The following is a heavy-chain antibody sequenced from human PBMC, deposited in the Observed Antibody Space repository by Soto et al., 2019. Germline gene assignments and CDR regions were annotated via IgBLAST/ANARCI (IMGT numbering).Heavy chain of an antibody. CDR2: INHSGST. V-gene: IGHV4-34*01. Sequence: ASETLSLTCAVYGGSFSGYYWSWIRQPPGKGLEWIGEINHSGSTNYNPSLKSRVTISVDTSKNQFSLKLSSVTAADTAVHYCAREAVRYFDWLSYFGDLGQGILVTVS. D-gene: IGHD3-9*01. CDR3: AREAVRYFDWLSYFGD. J-gene: IGHJ4*02. CDR1: GGSFSGYY.